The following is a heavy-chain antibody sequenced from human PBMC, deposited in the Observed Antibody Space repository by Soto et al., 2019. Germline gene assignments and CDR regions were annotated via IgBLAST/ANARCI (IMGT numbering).Heavy chain of an antibody. CDR2: ISSGSGSI. CDR1: GFTFSSYS. Sequence: PGGSLRLSCAASGFTFSSYSMNWVRQAPGKGLEWVSFISSGSGSIYYADSVKGRFTISRDNAKNSLYLQMNSLRDEDTAVYYCQRAINPPCDYRGQRTLVTAAS. D-gene: IGHD5-12*01. J-gene: IGHJ4*02. V-gene: IGHV3-48*02. CDR3: QRAINPPCDY.